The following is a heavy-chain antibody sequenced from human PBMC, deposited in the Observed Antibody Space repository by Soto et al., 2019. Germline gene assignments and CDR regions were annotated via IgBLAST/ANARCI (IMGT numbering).Heavy chain of an antibody. D-gene: IGHD4-4*01. CDR3: ARRMTTRDRPRAFDI. V-gene: IGHV4-4*02. Sequence: QVQLQESGPGLVKPSGTLSLTCAVSGGSISSSNWWSWVRQPPGKGLEWIGEIYHSGSTNYNPSLKSRVTISVDKSKNQFSLKLSSVTAADTVVYYCARRMTTRDRPRAFDIWGQGTMVTVSS. CDR2: IYHSGST. CDR1: GGSISSSNW. J-gene: IGHJ3*02.